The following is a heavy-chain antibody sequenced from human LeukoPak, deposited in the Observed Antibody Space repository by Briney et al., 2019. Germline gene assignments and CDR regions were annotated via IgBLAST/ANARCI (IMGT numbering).Heavy chain of an antibody. CDR1: GGSFTIYY. CDR3: AIGRSQLWFRGGIDY. CDR2: INHSGGT. J-gene: IGHJ4*02. D-gene: IGHD5-18*01. V-gene: IGHV4-34*01. Sequence: SETLSLTCTVSGGSFTIYYWIWIRQPAGKALEWIGEINHSGGTNYNPSLKSRVTISVDTSKNQCSLKLSSVTAADTAVYYCAIGRSQLWFRGGIDYWGQGTLVTVSS.